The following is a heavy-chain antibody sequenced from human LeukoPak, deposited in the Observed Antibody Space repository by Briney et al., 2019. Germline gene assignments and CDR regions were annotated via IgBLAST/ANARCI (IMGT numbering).Heavy chain of an antibody. CDR2: IYHSGST. CDR1: GGSISSGGYY. D-gene: IGHD6-6*01. Sequence: SETLSLTCTVSGGSISSGGYYWSWIRQPPGKGLEWIGYIYHSGSTYYNPSLKSRVTISVDRSKNQFSLKLSSVTAADTAVYYCARVISIAARPSGYYYFDYWGQGTLVTVSS. V-gene: IGHV4-30-2*01. J-gene: IGHJ4*02. CDR3: ARVISIAARPSGYYYFDY.